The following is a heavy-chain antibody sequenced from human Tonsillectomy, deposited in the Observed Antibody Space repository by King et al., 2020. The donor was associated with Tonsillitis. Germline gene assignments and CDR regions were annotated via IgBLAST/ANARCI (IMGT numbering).Heavy chain of an antibody. D-gene: IGHD2-21*02. V-gene: IGHV1-46*03. Sequence: QLVQSGAEVKKPGASVKVSCKASGYTFTSSYIHWVRQAPGQGLEWMGIINPSGGSTIYAQKFQGRVTMTRDTSTSTIYMDLRSLRSEDTAVYYCIRGNMHIVLATAIPEGHFDLWGRGTLVTVSS. J-gene: IGHJ2*01. CDR2: INPSGGST. CDR3: IRGNMHIVLATAIPEGHFDL. CDR1: GYTFTSSY.